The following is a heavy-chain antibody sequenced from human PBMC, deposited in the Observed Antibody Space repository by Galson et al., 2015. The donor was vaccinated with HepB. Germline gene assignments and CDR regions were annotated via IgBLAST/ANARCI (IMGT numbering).Heavy chain of an antibody. V-gene: IGHV1-18*01. CDR2: ISAYNGNT. Sequence: SVKVSCKASGYTFTSYGISWVRQAPGQGLEWMGWISAYNGNTNYAQKLQGRVTMTTDTSTSTAYMELRSLRSDDTAVYYCARDPVGYYDFWSGYYPFDYWGQGTLVTVSS. D-gene: IGHD3-3*01. J-gene: IGHJ4*02. CDR1: GYTFTSYG. CDR3: ARDPVGYYDFWSGYYPFDY.